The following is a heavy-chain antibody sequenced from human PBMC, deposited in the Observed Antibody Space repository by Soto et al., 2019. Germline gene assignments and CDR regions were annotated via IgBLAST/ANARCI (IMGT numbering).Heavy chain of an antibody. J-gene: IGHJ4*02. CDR1: GFTFSSYA. CDR2: ISYDGSNK. V-gene: IGHV3-30-3*01. D-gene: IGHD5-18*01. CDR3: AREYSYGFYFDY. Sequence: GGSLRLSCAASGFTFSSYAMHWVRQAPGKGLEWVAVISYDGSNKYYADSVKGRFTISRDNSKNTLYLQMNSLRAEDTAVYFCAREYSYGFYFDYWGQGTLVTVSS.